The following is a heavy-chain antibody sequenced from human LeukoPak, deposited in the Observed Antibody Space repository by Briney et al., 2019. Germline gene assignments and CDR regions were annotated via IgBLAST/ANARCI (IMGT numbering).Heavy chain of an antibody. V-gene: IGHV4-4*07. CDR1: GGSISTDF. J-gene: IGHJ6*03. CDR3: AGGHSGSSAKILYYYYMDV. D-gene: IGHD1-26*01. Sequence: SETLSPTCVVSGGSISTDFWSWIRQPAGKGLEWIGRVYTNGGTNYNPSLKSRVTISIDTAKNQISLKVRSVTAADTAIYYCAGGHSGSSAKILYYYYMDVWGKGTTDTVSS. CDR2: VYTNGGT.